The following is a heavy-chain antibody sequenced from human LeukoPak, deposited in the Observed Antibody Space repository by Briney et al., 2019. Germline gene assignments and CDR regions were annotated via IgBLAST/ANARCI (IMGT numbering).Heavy chain of an antibody. CDR2: ISWNSGSI. CDR3: AKGGSSSWYGNFDY. D-gene: IGHD6-13*01. V-gene: IGHV3-9*01. J-gene: IGHJ4*02. CDR1: GFTFDDYA. Sequence: GGSLRLSCAASGFTFDDYAMHWVRQAPGKGLEWVSGISWNSGSIGYADSVKGRFTISRDNAKNSLYLQVNSLRAEDTALYYCAKGGSSSWYGNFDYWGQGTLVTVSS.